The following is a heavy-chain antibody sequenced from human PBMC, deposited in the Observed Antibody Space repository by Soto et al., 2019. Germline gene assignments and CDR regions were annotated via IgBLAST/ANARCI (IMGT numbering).Heavy chain of an antibody. J-gene: IGHJ5*02. D-gene: IGHD3-9*01. V-gene: IGHV1-18*01. CDR1: GYTFTSYG. CDR2: ISAYNGNT. Sequence: QVQLVQSGAEVKKPGASVKVSCKASGYTFTSYGISWVRQAPGQGLEWMGWISAYNGNTNYAQKLQGRVTMTTDTSTSTADMELRSMRSDDTAVYYCARLMGDFDWHNNWFDPWGQGTLVTVSS. CDR3: ARLMGDFDWHNNWFDP.